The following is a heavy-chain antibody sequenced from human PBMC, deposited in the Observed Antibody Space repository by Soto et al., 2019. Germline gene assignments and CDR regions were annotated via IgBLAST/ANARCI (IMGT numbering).Heavy chain of an antibody. V-gene: IGHV1-46*01. CDR1: GYTFTNSY. J-gene: IGHJ4*02. CDR3: ARNLAAGDY. D-gene: IGHD6-13*01. Sequence: QVQLVQSGAEVKKPGASVKASCKASGYTFTNSYIHWVRQAPGQGLEWMALLNPNGGSTNYAQNLQGRVTVTRDTSTSTVYMELTSLTSEDTAVYYCARNLAAGDYWGQGTLVTVSS. CDR2: LNPNGGST.